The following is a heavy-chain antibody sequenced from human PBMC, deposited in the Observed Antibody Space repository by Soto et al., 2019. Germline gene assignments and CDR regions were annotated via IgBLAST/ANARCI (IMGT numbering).Heavy chain of an antibody. D-gene: IGHD1-7*01. J-gene: IGHJ5*02. CDR3: ARDPNWNYAAGWFDP. Sequence: QVQLVESGGGVVQPGRSLRLSCAASGFTFSSYAMHWVRQAPGKGLEWVAVISYDGSNKYYADSVKGRFTISRDNSKNTLYLQMNSLRAEDTAVYYCARDPNWNYAAGWFDPWGQGTLVTVSS. CDR1: GFTFSSYA. V-gene: IGHV3-30-3*01. CDR2: ISYDGSNK.